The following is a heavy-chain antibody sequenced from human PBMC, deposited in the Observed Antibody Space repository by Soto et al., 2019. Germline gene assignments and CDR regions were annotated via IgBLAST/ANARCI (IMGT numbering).Heavy chain of an antibody. CDR1: GGSISSGGYY. CDR2: IYYSGST. D-gene: IGHD6-13*01. CDR3: ARWGLSSSWYYFDY. J-gene: IGHJ4*02. V-gene: IGHV4-31*03. Sequence: QVQLQESGPGLVKPSQTLSLTCTVSGGSISSGGYYWSWVRQHPGKGLEWIGYIYYSGSTYYNPSRESRVTISVDTSKNQFSLKLSSVAAADTAVYYCARWGLSSSWYYFDYWGQGTLVTVSS.